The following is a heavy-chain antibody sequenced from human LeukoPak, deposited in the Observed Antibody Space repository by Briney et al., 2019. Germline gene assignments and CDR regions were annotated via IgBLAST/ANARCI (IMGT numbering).Heavy chain of an antibody. CDR3: ASRLLQYFDWHE. V-gene: IGHV4-34*01. D-gene: IGHD3-9*01. J-gene: IGHJ4*02. CDR2: INHSGST. Sequence: PSETLSLTCAVYGGSFSGYYWSWIRQPPGKGLEWIGEINHSGSTNYNPSLKSRVTISVDTSKNQFSLKLSSVTAADTAVYYCASRLLQYFDWHEWGQGTLVTVSS. CDR1: GGSFSGYY.